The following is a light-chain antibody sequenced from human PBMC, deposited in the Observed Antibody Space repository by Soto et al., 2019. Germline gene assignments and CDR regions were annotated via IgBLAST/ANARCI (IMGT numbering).Light chain of an antibody. V-gene: IGKV3D-15*01. J-gene: IGKJ5*01. CDR3: QHLNTYPIT. CDR1: QSVSNY. Sequence: EIVMTQSPGTLSVSPGERATLSCRASQSVSNYVAWYQQKPGQAPRLLIYDASNRATGIPARFSGSRSGTEFTLTISSLQPEDFATYYCQHLNTYPITLGPGTRLEIK. CDR2: DAS.